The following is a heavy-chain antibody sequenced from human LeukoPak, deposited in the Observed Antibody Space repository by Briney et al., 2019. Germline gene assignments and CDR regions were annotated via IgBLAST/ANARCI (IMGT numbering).Heavy chain of an antibody. Sequence: PGGSLRLSCAASGFTFSSYSMNWVRQAPGKGLEWVSSFSSSSSYIYYADSVKGRFTISRDNAKKSLYLQMYSLRAEDTAVYYCARTYYYDSSGYREDWFDPWGQGTLVTVSS. V-gene: IGHV3-21*01. CDR1: GFTFSSYS. J-gene: IGHJ5*02. D-gene: IGHD3-22*01. CDR2: FSSSSSYI. CDR3: ARTYYYDSSGYREDWFDP.